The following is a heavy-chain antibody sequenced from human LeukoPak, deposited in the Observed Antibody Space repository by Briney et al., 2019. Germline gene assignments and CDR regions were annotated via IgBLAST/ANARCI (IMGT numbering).Heavy chain of an antibody. V-gene: IGHV1-69*01. J-gene: IGHJ6*02. CDR2: IIPIFGTA. CDR1: GGTFSSYA. CDR3: ARVGKAVAGNGTYGMDV. Sequence: SVKVSCKASGGTFSSYAISWVRQAPGQGLEWMGGIIPIFGTANYAQKFQGRVTITADESTSTAYMELSSLRPEDTAVYYCARVGKAVAGNGTYGMDVWGQGTTVTVSS. D-gene: IGHD6-19*01.